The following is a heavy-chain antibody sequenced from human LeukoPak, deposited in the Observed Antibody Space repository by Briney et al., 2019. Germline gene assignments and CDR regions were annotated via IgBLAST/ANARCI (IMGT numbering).Heavy chain of an antibody. V-gene: IGHV4-4*07. Sequence: SETLSLTCTVSGASISSYYWSWIRQPAGKALEWIGRIYVTGSTTYNPSLESRLTMSLDTSKNHFSLKLRSVTVADTAVYYCARDSGTTGEVKFDPWGQGTLVTVSS. CDR3: ARDSGTTGEVKFDP. CDR2: IYVTGST. CDR1: GASISSYY. J-gene: IGHJ5*02. D-gene: IGHD1-7*01.